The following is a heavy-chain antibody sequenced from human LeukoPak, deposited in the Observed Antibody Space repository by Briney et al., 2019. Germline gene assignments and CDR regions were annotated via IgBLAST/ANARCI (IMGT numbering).Heavy chain of an antibody. J-gene: IGHJ4*02. D-gene: IGHD5-24*01. Sequence: SETLSLTCTVSGGSISTSSNSWAWIRQPPGKGLEWIGTIYHSGSTYYNASLKSRVTISLDTSKNQFSLKLTSVTAADTAVYYCASSRSGRYYFDYWGPGTLVTVSS. CDR3: ASSRSGRYYFDY. V-gene: IGHV4-39*07. CDR2: IYHSGST. CDR1: GGSISTSSNS.